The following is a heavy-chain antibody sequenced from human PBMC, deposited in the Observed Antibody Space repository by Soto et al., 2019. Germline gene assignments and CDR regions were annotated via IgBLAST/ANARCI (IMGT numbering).Heavy chain of an antibody. CDR1: GCSLTFCW. D-gene: IGHD3-16*01. CDR2: IYPDDSDT. CDR3: ARHQGEQSAFDI. J-gene: IGHJ3*02. Sequence: PGESLDMACGSSGCSLTFCWVACVLQLPGKGLEWMVIIYPDDSDTRYSPSFQGQVTISADESITTAFLQWSSLKASDTGMYYCARHQGEQSAFDIWGQGTMVPVSS. V-gene: IGHV5-51*01.